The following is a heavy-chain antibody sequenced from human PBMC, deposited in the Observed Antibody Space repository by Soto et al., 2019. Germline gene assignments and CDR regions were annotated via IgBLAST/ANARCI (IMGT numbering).Heavy chain of an antibody. J-gene: IGHJ4*02. CDR3: ARDQALGFDY. Sequence: SVKVSCKASGYTFTSYAMHWVRQAPGQGLEWMGGIIPIFGTANYAQKFQGRVTITADESTSTAYMELSSLRSEDTAVYYCARDQALGFDYWGQGTLVTVSS. CDR1: GYTFTSYA. CDR2: IIPIFGTA. V-gene: IGHV1-69*13.